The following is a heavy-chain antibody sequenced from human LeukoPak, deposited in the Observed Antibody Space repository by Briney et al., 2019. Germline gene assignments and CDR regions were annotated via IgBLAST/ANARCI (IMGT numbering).Heavy chain of an antibody. CDR2: INPNSGGT. CDR1: GYTFTGYY. D-gene: IGHD2-2*01. CDR3: ARDLAIVVVPAAYYGMDV. Sequence: EASVKVSCKASGYTFTGYYMHWVRQAPGQGLEWMGWINPNSGGTNYAQKFQGRVTMTRDTSISTAYVELSRLRSDDTAVYYCARDLAIVVVPAAYYGMDVWGQGTTVTVSS. V-gene: IGHV1-2*02. J-gene: IGHJ6*02.